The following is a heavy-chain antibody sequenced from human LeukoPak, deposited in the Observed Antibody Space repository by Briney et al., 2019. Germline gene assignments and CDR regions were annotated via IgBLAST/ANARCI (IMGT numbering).Heavy chain of an antibody. D-gene: IGHD3-10*01. Sequence: SETLSLTCTVSGGSLSNYYWGWIRQPPGKGLEWIGSIYYSGSTYYNPSLKSRVTISVDTSKNQFSLKVSSVTAADTAVYYCARRELLSTPDAFDIWGQGTMVTVSS. CDR1: GGSLSNYY. CDR3: ARRELLSTPDAFDI. J-gene: IGHJ3*02. CDR2: IYYSGST. V-gene: IGHV4-39*01.